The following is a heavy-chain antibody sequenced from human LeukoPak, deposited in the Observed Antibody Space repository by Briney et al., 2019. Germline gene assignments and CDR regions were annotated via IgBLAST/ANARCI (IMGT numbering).Heavy chain of an antibody. V-gene: IGHV4-34*01. CDR3: ATSAVVDNWFDS. J-gene: IGHJ5*01. CDR1: CGSFSGYY. Sequence: PSETLSLNCAVYCGSFSGYYWSWISQPPGKGLEWIGEINHSGSTNYSPSLKSLVTISVDTSEDQFSLKLSSVTAADSAVYYCATSAVVDNWFDSWGQGTLVTVSS. D-gene: IGHD6-19*01. CDR2: INHSGST.